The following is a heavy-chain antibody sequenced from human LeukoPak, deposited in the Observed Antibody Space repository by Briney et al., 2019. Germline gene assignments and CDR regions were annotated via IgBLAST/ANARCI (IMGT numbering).Heavy chain of an antibody. CDR3: ARDWGYYDSSGYYGGNYFDY. J-gene: IGHJ4*02. D-gene: IGHD3-22*01. V-gene: IGHV4-31*03. Sequence: SQTLSLTCTVSGGSISSGGYYWSWIRQHPGKGLEWIGYIYYSGSTYYNPSLKSRVTISVDTSKNQFSLKLSSVTAADTAMYYCARDWGYYDSSGYYGGNYFDYWGQGTLVTVSS. CDR2: IYYSGST. CDR1: GGSISSGGYY.